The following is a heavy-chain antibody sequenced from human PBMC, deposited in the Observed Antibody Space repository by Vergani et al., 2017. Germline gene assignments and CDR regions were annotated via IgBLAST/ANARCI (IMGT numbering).Heavy chain of an antibody. J-gene: IGHJ4*02. D-gene: IGHD1-26*01. CDR3: LKDPGSYENFFDS. CDR2: LTEGGGST. V-gene: IGHV3-23*01. Sequence: EVQLLESGGSLKQPGGSVRLSCAASGFTFSTYAMHWVRQAPGKGLEWVSALTEGGGSTYYAGSFKGRFIISRDNSRDTLYLQMNNLKPEDTATYCCLKDPGSYENFFDSWGQGTLVTVSS. CDR1: GFTFSTYA.